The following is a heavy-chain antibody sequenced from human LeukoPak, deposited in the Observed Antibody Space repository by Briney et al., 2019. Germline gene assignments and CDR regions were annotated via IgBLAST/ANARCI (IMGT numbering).Heavy chain of an antibody. V-gene: IGHV3-30*18. J-gene: IGHJ6*02. CDR3: AKDLGYYDSSGIYYYYGMDV. CDR1: GFTFSSYG. CDR2: ISYDGSNK. D-gene: IGHD3-22*01. Sequence: PGRSLRLSCAASGFTFSSYGMHWVRQAPGKGLEWVAVISYDGSNKYYADSVKGRFTISRDNSKNTLYLQMNSLRAEDTAVYYCAKDLGYYDSSGIYYYYGMDVWGQGTTVTVSS.